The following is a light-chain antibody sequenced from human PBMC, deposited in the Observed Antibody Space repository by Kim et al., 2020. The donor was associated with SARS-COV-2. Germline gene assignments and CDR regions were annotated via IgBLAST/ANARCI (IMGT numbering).Light chain of an antibody. Sequence: SYELTQPPSMSVSPGQTATITCSGNHLGDRYACWYQQRAGQSPVMVMYEDNKRPSGIPERFSGANSGNTATLTISGTQAMDEADYYCQTWDSGTGMFGGGTQLTVL. CDR2: EDN. J-gene: IGLJ3*02. CDR1: HLGDRY. V-gene: IGLV3-1*01. CDR3: QTWDSGTGM.